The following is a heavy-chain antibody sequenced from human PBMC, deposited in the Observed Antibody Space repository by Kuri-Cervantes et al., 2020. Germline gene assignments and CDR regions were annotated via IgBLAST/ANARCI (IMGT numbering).Heavy chain of an antibody. D-gene: IGHD3-22*01. V-gene: IGHV3-30-3*01. CDR1: GFTFSSYA. J-gene: IGHJ4*02. CDR2: ISYDGSNK. CDR3: ARGATYYYDSSGYYLLDY. Sequence: GESLKISCAASGFTFSSYAMHWVRQAPGKGLEWVAVISYDGSNKYYADSVKGRFTISRDNSKNTLYLQMNSPRAEDTAVYYCARGATYYYDSSGYYLLDYWGQGTLVTVSS.